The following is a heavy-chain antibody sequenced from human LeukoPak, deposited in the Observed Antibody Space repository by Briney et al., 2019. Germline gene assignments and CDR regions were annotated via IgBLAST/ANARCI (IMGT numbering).Heavy chain of an antibody. V-gene: IGHV1-8*02. J-gene: IGHJ3*02. D-gene: IGHD2-15*01. CDR3: ARGGGPLGYCSGGSCYLDAFDI. CDR1: GYTFTSYD. CDR2: MNPNSGNT. Sequence: ASVKVSCKASGYTFTSYDINWVRQATGQGLEWMGWMNPNSGNTGYAQKFQGRVTMTRDTSISTAYMELSRLRSDDTAVYYCARGGGPLGYCSGGSCYLDAFDIWGQGTMVTVSS.